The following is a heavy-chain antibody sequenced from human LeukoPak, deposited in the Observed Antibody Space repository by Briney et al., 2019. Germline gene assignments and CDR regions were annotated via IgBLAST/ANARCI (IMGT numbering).Heavy chain of an antibody. D-gene: IGHD6-13*01. V-gene: IGHV1-8*03. J-gene: IGHJ3*02. CDR3: ARDCCSSSWYSNFDAFDI. CDR1: GYTFTSYD. Sequence: ASVKVSCKASGYTFTSYDINWVRQATGQGLEWMGWMNPNSGNTGYAQKFQGRVTITRNTSISTAYMELSSLRSDDTAVYYCARDCCSSSWYSNFDAFDIWGQGTMVTVSS. CDR2: MNPNSGNT.